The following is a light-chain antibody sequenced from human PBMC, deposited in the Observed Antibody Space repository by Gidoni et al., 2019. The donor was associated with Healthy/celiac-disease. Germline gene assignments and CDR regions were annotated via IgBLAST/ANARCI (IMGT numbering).Light chain of an antibody. CDR3: QQYNGYPLT. J-gene: IGKJ4*01. CDR2: KAS. CDR1: QSISSW. V-gene: IGKV1-5*03. Sequence: DIQMTQAPSTLSASVGDRVTITCRASQSISSWLAWYQQKPGKAPKLLIYKASSLESGVPSRFSCTGSGTEFTLTISSLQPDDFATYYCQQYNGYPLTFGGGTKVEIK.